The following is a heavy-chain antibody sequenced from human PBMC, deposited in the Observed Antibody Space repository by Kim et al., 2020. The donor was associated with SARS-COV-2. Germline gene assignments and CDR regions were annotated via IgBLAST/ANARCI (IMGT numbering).Heavy chain of an antibody. CDR1: GGSISIYY. Sequence: SETLSLTCSVSGGSISIYYWSWIRQPPGKGLEWIGYIYDSGRTTYNPSLMSRVTISVHTSKNQFSLNLYSVTAADTAVYYCVRDRELNYWGQGTLVTVSS. J-gene: IGHJ4*02. V-gene: IGHV4-59*01. D-gene: IGHD1-7*01. CDR2: IYDSGRT. CDR3: VRDRELNY.